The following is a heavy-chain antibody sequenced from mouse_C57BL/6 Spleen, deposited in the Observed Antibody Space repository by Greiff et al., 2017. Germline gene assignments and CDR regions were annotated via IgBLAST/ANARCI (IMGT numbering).Heavy chain of an antibody. Sequence: EVKLMESGGGLVQPKGSLKLSCAASGFSFNTYAMNWVRQAPGKGLEWVARIRSKSNNYATYYADSVKDRFTISRDDSESMLYLQMNNLKTEDTAMYYCVRHYYGSSYEGFDYWGQGTTLTVSS. CDR3: VRHYYGSSYEGFDY. J-gene: IGHJ2*01. CDR1: GFSFNTYA. CDR2: IRSKSNNYAT. D-gene: IGHD1-1*01. V-gene: IGHV10-1*01.